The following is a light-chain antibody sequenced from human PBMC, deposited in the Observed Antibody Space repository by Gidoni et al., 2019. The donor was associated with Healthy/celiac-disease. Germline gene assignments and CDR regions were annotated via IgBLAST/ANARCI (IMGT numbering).Light chain of an antibody. CDR1: QSVSSSY. CDR2: GAS. V-gene: IGKV3-20*01. CDR3: QQYGSSXLX. Sequence: EIVLTQSPGTLSLSPGERATLSCRASQSVSSSYLAWYQQKPGQAPRLLIYGASSRATGIPDRFSGSGSGTDFTLTISRLEPEDFAVYYCQQYGSSXLXFGGGTK. J-gene: IGKJ4*01.